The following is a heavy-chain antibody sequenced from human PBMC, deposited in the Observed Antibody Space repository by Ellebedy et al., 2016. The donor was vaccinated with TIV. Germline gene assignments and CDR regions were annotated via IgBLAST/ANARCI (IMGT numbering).Heavy chain of an antibody. J-gene: IGHJ4*02. D-gene: IGHD7-27*01. V-gene: IGHV3-7*03. CDR2: INPDGSAE. CDR1: GFIISGDW. CDR3: VTWGQSDGR. Sequence: PGGSLRPSCAAPGFIISGDWMSWVRQAPGKGLEWVAHINPDGSAEYYVDSVKGRFTISRDNAKRSLFLQMNSLRVDDTAVYYCVTWGQSDGRWGQGSLVTISS.